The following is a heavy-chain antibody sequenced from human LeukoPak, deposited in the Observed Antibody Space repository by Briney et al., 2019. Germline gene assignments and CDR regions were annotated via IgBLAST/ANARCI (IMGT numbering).Heavy chain of an antibody. CDR3: ARSKCVAATYFDY. D-gene: IGHD2-15*01. J-gene: IGHJ4*02. CDR2: IYHSGST. V-gene: IGHV4-38-2*01. Sequence: SETLSLTCAVSGYSISSGYYWGWIRQPPGKGLEWSGSIYHSGSTYYNPSLKSRVTISVDTSKNQFSLKLSSVTAADTAVYYCARSKCVAATYFDYWGQGTLVTLSS. CDR1: GYSISSGYY.